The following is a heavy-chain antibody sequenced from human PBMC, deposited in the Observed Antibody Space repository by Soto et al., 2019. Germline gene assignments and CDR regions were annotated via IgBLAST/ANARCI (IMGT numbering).Heavy chain of an antibody. CDR3: AKGVNDFGDYVAWGIRY. Sequence: DVQLLESGGGLVQPGGSLRLSCAAYGFTFNHYAINWVRQAPGKGLEWVSSISGRGGTTYYADSVNGRFTISRDNSKNRLYLEINNLRAEDTSVYYCAKGVNDFGDYVAWGIRYWGQGILVTVSA. CDR1: GFTFNHYA. J-gene: IGHJ4*02. V-gene: IGHV3-23*01. D-gene: IGHD4-17*01. CDR2: ISGRGGTT.